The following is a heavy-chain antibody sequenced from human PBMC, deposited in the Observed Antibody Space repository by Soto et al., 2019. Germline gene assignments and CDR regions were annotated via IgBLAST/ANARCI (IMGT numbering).Heavy chain of an antibody. J-gene: IGHJ6*02. CDR2: IWYDGSVK. Sequence: QGQLVESGGGVVQPGKSLRLSCEASGFTIRSYGMHWVRQAPGKGLEWVAIIWYDGSVKYYADSVNGRFTISRDNSKNTVYLQMNSLRTEDAAVYYCAREMGGWNDGKGVDQYAAMDVWGQGTTVTVSS. D-gene: IGHD1-1*01. V-gene: IGHV3-33*01. CDR3: AREMGGWNDGKGVDQYAAMDV. CDR1: GFTIRSYG.